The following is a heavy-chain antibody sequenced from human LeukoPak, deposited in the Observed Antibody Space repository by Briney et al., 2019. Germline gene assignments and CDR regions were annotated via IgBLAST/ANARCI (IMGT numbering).Heavy chain of an antibody. V-gene: IGHV4-4*02. CDR3: ARQYYDFWSGYYNGDYYYYMDV. J-gene: IGHJ6*03. Sequence: PSETLSLTCAVSGGSISSSNWWSWVRQPPGKGLEWIGEIYHSGSTNYNPSLKSRVTISVDTSKNQFSLKLSSVTAADTAVYYCARQYYDFWSGYYNGDYYYYMDVWGKGTTVTVSS. CDR1: GGSISSSNW. D-gene: IGHD3-3*01. CDR2: IYHSGST.